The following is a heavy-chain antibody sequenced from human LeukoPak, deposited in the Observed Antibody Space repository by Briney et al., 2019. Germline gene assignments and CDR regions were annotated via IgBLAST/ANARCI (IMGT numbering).Heavy chain of an antibody. D-gene: IGHD2-8*01. Sequence: ASVKVSWKASGYTFTSYAMNWVRQAPGQGLEWMGWINTNTGNPTYAQGFTGRFVFSLDISVSTAYLQISSLKAEDTAVYYCARDRRLTVSPPSAFDIWGQGTMVTVSS. CDR3: ARDRRLTVSPPSAFDI. V-gene: IGHV7-4-1*02. CDR2: INTNTGNP. J-gene: IGHJ3*02. CDR1: GYTFTSYA.